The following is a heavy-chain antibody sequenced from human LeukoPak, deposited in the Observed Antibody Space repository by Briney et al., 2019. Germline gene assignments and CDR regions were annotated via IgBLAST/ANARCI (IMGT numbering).Heavy chain of an antibody. CDR2: IRSKAYGGTT. V-gene: IGHV3-49*04. J-gene: IGHJ4*02. D-gene: IGHD3-22*01. CDR3: TRDLDDSSGYYYVAVS. CDR1: GFTFGDYA. Sequence: GRSLRLSCTASGFTFGDYAMSWVRQAPGKGLEWVGFIRSKAYGGTTEYAASVKGRFTISRGDSKSIAYLQMNSLKTEDTAVYYCTRDLDDSSGYYYVAVSWGQGTLVTVSS.